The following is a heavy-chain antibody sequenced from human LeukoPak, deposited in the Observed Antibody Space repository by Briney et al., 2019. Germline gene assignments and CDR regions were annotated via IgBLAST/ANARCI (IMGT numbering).Heavy chain of an antibody. J-gene: IGHJ5*02. Sequence: PSETLSLTCTVSGGSISSYYWSWIRQPPGKGLEWIGYIYYSGSTNYNPSLKSRVTISVDTSKDQFSLKLSSVTAADAAVYYCARVQELAMVRGRGWFDPWGQGTLVTVSS. CDR1: GGSISSYY. CDR2: IYYSGST. V-gene: IGHV4-59*01. CDR3: ARVQELAMVRGRGWFDP. D-gene: IGHD3-10*01.